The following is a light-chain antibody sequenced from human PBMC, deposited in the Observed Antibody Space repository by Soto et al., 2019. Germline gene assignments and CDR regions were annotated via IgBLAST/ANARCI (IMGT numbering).Light chain of an antibody. Sequence: EIVLTQSPGTLSLSPGERATLSSRASQSISSSYLAWYQHKPGQAPRLLIYAASSRATSIPDRFSGSGSGTDFTLTISRLEPEDFAVYYCQQYGSSSYTFGQGTQLQIK. V-gene: IGKV3-20*01. CDR2: AAS. J-gene: IGKJ2*01. CDR3: QQYGSSSYT. CDR1: QSISSSY.